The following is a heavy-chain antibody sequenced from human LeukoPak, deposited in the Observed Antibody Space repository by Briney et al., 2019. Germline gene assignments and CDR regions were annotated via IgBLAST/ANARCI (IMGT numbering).Heavy chain of an antibody. D-gene: IGHD1-7*01. CDR3: ARVGDWNYGLWYFDY. Sequence: SETLSLTCTVSGGSISSYYWSWIRQPAGKGLEWIGRIYTSGSTNYNPSLESRVTMSVDTSKNQFSLKLSSVTAADTAVYYCARVGDWNYGLWYFDYWGQGTLVTVSS. J-gene: IGHJ4*02. CDR2: IYTSGST. CDR1: GGSISSYY. V-gene: IGHV4-4*07.